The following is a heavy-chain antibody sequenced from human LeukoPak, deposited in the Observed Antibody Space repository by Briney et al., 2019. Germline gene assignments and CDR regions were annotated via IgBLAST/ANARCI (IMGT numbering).Heavy chain of an antibody. J-gene: IGHJ3*02. D-gene: IGHD7-27*01. CDR2: VYSSGNT. V-gene: IGHV4-59*01. CDR3: AGSLTNWGSVNAFDI. Sequence: SESLSLTCSVSGGSINNYFWSWIRQPPGKGLEWIGYVYSSGNTHNNPSLKGGLNILVKRSNNQFSLHRPGVTAPDTAGLTCAGSLTNWGSVNAFDIWGQGTMVTVSS. CDR1: GGSINNYF.